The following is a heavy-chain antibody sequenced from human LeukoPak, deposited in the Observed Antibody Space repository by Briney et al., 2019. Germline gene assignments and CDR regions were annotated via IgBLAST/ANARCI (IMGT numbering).Heavy chain of an antibody. V-gene: IGHV3-30*04. J-gene: IGHJ4*02. D-gene: IGHD4-11*01. Sequence: GGSLRLSCAASGFTFSSFAMHWVRQAPGKGLEWETLISYDGSKKYYADSVKGRFTISRDNSKDTLFLQMNSLRSEDTAVYYCARDRGMTTNSFDYWGQGTLVTVSS. CDR1: GFTFSSFA. CDR3: ARDRGMTTNSFDY. CDR2: ISYDGSKK.